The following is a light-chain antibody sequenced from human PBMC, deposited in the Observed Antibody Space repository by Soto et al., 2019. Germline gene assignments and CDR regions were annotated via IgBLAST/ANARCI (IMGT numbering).Light chain of an antibody. CDR1: NSDIGGYDY. Sequence: QSVLTQPASVSGSPGQSITISCTGTNSDIGGYDYVSWYQQHPGKVPKLMIYDVSDRPSGISNRFYGSKSDNTASLTISGLQAEDEGDYYCSSYTSTKTLVRFGGGTKLTVL. V-gene: IGLV2-14*03. CDR3: SSYTSTKTLVR. J-gene: IGLJ2*01. CDR2: DVS.